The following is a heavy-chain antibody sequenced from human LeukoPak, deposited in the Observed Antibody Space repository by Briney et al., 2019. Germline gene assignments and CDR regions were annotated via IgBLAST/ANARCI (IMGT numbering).Heavy chain of an antibody. CDR3: ARQIHSGSYSYYYYYYMDV. Sequence: GGSLRLSCAASGFTFSSYGMHWVRQAPGKGLEWVAFIRYDGSNKYYADSVKGRFTISRDNSKNTLYLQMNSLRAEDTAVYYCARQIHSGSYSYYYYYYMDVWGKGTTVTVSS. J-gene: IGHJ6*03. V-gene: IGHV3-30*02. CDR2: IRYDGSNK. CDR1: GFTFSSYG. D-gene: IGHD3-10*01.